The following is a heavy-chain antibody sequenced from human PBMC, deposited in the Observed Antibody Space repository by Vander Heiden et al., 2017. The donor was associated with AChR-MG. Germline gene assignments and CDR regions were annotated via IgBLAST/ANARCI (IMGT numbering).Heavy chain of an antibody. CDR2: ISSSGTVI. Sequence: DVQLVESGGGLVQPGGSLRLSCAASGFSFTTYELNWVRQTPGKGLEWFSYISSSGTVIYYADSVKGRCTSSRDNAKSSLNRQMDSLRAEDTAVYYCARGEVIPAAEDYSYYYGLDVWGQGTTVTVS. V-gene: IGHV3-48*03. J-gene: IGHJ6*02. CDR3: ARGEVIPAAEDYSYYYGLDV. CDR1: GFSFTTYE. D-gene: IGHD2-2*01.